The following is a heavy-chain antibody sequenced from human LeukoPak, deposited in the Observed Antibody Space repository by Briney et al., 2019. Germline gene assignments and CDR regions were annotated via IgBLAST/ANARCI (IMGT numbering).Heavy chain of an antibody. V-gene: IGHV4-39*07. Sequence: SETLSLTCTVSGGSIRSSSYYWGWIRQPPGKGLEWIGSIYYTGSTYYNPSLKSRVSISVDTSKNHLSLKLSSVTAADTAMYYCARDPYSGNYGNYYYYYMDVWGKGTTVTISS. CDR1: GGSIRSSSYY. CDR2: IYYTGST. J-gene: IGHJ6*03. D-gene: IGHD1-26*01. CDR3: ARDPYSGNYGNYYYYYMDV.